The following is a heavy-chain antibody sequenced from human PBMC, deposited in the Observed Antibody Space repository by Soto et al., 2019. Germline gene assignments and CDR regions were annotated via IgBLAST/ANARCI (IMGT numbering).Heavy chain of an antibody. Sequence: PGGSLRLSCAASGFNFSHYAMHWVRQAPGKGLEWLAIISLEGSHKYSAKPVKDRFTISRDNSKSTLYLQVNSLRPEHTAVYYCSRPYDYTFPSAMDVWGQGTTVTVSS. CDR1: GFNFSHYA. CDR3: SRPYDYTFPSAMDV. J-gene: IGHJ6*02. CDR2: ISLEGSHK. D-gene: IGHD4-4*01. V-gene: IGHV3-30*03.